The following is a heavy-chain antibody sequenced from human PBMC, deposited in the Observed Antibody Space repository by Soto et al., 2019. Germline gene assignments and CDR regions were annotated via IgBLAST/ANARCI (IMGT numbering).Heavy chain of an antibody. CDR2: IYWDDDK. J-gene: IGHJ5*02. CDR3: GHGHSCSCYNWFDP. Sequence: QITLKESGPTLVKPTQTLTLTCTFSGFSLSTSGVGVGWIRQPPGKALEWLALIYWDDDKRYSPSLKSRLTITKDTSESQVVLTKANIDPVDIATYYCGHGHSCSCYNWFDPWGQGTLVTVSS. V-gene: IGHV2-5*02. CDR1: GFSLSTSGVG. D-gene: IGHD6-13*01.